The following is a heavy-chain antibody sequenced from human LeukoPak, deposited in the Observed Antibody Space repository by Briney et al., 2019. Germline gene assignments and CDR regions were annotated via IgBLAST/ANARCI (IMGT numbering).Heavy chain of an antibody. D-gene: IGHD5-24*01. CDR1: GFTFSSYG. CDR3: ARGGDGYNNVDY. CDR2: ISSSSSYI. V-gene: IGHV3-21*01. Sequence: GGSLRLSCAASGFTFSSYGMNWVRQAPGKGLEWVSSISSSSSYIYYADSVKGRFTISRDNAKNSLYLQMNSLRAEDTAVYYCARGGDGYNNVDYWGQGTLVTVSS. J-gene: IGHJ4*02.